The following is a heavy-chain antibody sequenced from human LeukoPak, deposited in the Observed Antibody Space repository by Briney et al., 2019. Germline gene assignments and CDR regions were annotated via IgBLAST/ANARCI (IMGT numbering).Heavy chain of an antibody. Sequence: ASVKVSCKATGYSFTSYGISWVRQAPGQGLEWMGWISTYNGNTNYAQKLQGRVTMTTDTSTSTAYMELRSLRSADTAVYYCARDSPLEYSSSSYPADYWGQGTLVTVSS. J-gene: IGHJ4*02. CDR3: ARDSPLEYSSSSYPADY. CDR2: ISTYNGNT. CDR1: GYSFTSYG. V-gene: IGHV1-18*01. D-gene: IGHD6-6*01.